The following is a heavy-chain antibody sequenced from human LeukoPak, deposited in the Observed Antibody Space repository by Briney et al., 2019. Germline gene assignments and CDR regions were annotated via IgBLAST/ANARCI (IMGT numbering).Heavy chain of an antibody. CDR3: GSLSGYDY. CDR1: GGSFSGYY. Sequence: SETLSLTCAVYGGSFSGYYWSWIRHPPGKGLQWIGEINHSGSTNYNPSLKSRVTISVDTSKNQFSLKLSSVTAADTAVYYCGSLSGYDYWGQGTLVTVSS. D-gene: IGHD3-22*01. V-gene: IGHV4-34*01. J-gene: IGHJ4*02. CDR2: INHSGST.